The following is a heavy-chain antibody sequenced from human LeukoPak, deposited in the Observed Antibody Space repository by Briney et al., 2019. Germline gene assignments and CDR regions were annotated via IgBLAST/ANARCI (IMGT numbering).Heavy chain of an antibody. D-gene: IGHD6-13*01. CDR2: IYYSGST. CDR1: GGSISSNSYY. V-gene: IGHV4-61*05. CDR3: ARQVYSSWSNWFDP. Sequence: PSETLSLTCTVSGGSISSNSYYWSWIRQPPGKGLEWIGYIYYSGSTNYNPSLKSRVTISVDTSKNQFSLKLSSVTAADTAVYYCARQVYSSWSNWFDPWGQGTLVTVSS. J-gene: IGHJ5*02.